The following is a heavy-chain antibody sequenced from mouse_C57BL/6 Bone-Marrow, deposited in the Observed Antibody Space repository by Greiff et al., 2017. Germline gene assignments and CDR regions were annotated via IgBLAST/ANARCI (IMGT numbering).Heavy chain of an antibody. CDR1: GFTFSSYA. J-gene: IGHJ1*03. Sequence: EVNVVESGEGLVKPGGSLKLSCAASGFTFSSYAMSWVRQTPEKRLEWVAYISSGGDYIYYADTVKGRFTISRDNARNTLYLQMSSLKSEDTAMYYCTYYYGSSYWYFDVWGTGTTVTVSS. CDR2: ISSGGDYI. V-gene: IGHV5-9-1*02. CDR3: TYYYGSSYWYFDV. D-gene: IGHD1-1*01.